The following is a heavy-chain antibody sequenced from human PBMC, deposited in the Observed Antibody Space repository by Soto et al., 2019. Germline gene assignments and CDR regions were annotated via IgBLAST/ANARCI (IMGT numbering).Heavy chain of an antibody. CDR3: ASYIAGSGGRGS. D-gene: IGHD6-13*01. CDR1: GGSLTGQH. CDR2: IVNSGIA. Sequence: QVQLQESGPGLVKPSETLSLTCAVSGGSLTGQHWSWIRQPPGKGLEWIGQIVNSGIARYNPSLQSRVAISIGPAKNPFALRLSSVTAADTAVYYCASYIAGSGGRGSWGQGHLVTVSS. V-gene: IGHV4-4*09. J-gene: IGHJ4*02.